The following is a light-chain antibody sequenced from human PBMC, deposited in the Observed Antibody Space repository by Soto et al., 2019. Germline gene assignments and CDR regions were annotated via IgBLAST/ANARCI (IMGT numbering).Light chain of an antibody. J-gene: IGKJ5*01. V-gene: IGKV3-11*01. CDR1: QSVSSY. Sequence: EILLTQSPATLSLSPGERATLSCSASQSVSSYLAWYQQKPGQAPRLLIYDASNRATGIPARFSGSGSGTDFTLTISSLEPEDFAVYYCQQRSNWITFGQGTRLEI. CDR3: QQRSNWIT. CDR2: DAS.